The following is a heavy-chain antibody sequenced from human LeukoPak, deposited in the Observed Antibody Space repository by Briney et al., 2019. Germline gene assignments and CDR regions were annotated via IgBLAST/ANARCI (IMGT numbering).Heavy chain of an antibody. J-gene: IGHJ5*02. CDR1: GFTVSNTY. Sequence: GGSLRLSCAASGFTVSNTYMSWVRQAPGKGLEWVSVIYSGAATSYADSVKGRFSISRDNSKNTVYLQMNSLRAEDTAVYYCARDKGGFAYCSGGECYSAWFDPWGQGTLVTVSS. CDR3: ARDKGGFAYCSGGECYSAWFDP. CDR2: IYSGAAT. V-gene: IGHV3-66*01. D-gene: IGHD2-15*01.